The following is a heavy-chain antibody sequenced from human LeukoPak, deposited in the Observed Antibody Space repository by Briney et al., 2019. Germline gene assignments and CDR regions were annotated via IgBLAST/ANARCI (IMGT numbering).Heavy chain of an antibody. V-gene: IGHV4-59*11. Sequence: SETLSLTCTVSGGSISSHFWSWIRQPPGKGLEWIGYIYYSGSTNYNPSLESRVTISVDTSKNQFSLKLSSVTAADTAVYYCARFEEVATFDYWGQGTLVTVSS. CDR3: ARFEEVATFDY. J-gene: IGHJ4*02. D-gene: IGHD5-24*01. CDR2: IYYSGST. CDR1: GGSISSHF.